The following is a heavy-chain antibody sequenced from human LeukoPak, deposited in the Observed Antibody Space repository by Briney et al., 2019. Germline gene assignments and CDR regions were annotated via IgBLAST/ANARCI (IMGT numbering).Heavy chain of an antibody. D-gene: IGHD3-16*01. J-gene: IGHJ4*02. Sequence: KPGGSLRLSCAASGCTFSDYYMSWIRQAPGKGLEWVSYISSSSSYTNYADSVKGRFTISRDNAKNSLYLQMNSLRAEDTAVYYCARGNYYVWGRIDYWGQETLVTVSS. CDR3: ARGNYYVWGRIDY. V-gene: IGHV3-11*06. CDR2: ISSSSSYT. CDR1: GCTFSDYY.